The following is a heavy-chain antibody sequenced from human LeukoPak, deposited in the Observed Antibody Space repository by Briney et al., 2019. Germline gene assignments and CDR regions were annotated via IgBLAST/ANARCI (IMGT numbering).Heavy chain of an antibody. J-gene: IGHJ6*03. D-gene: IGHD3-22*01. V-gene: IGHV4-59*01. CDR1: GGSISSYY. CDR3: ARGELDTDSSHYYYYMDV. CDR2: IYYSGST. Sequence: SETLSLTCTVSGGSISSYYWSWIRQPPGKGLEWIGYIYYSGSTNYNPSLKSRVTISVDTSKNQFSLKLSSVTAADTAVYYCARGELDTDSSHYYYYMDVWGKGTTVTISS.